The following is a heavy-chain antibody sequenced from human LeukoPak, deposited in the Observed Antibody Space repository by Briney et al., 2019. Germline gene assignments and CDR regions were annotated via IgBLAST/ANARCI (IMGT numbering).Heavy chain of an antibody. CDR1: GFTFSSYG. CDR2: IRYDGSNK. J-gene: IGHJ4*02. D-gene: IGHD1-7*01. CDR3: VKDLRTGTPLGAFDY. V-gene: IGHV3-30*02. Sequence: GGSLRLSCAASGFTFSSYGVHWVRRAPGKGLEWVAFIRYDGSNKYYADSVKGRFTISRDNSKNTLYLQMNSLRAEDTAVYYCVKDLRTGTPLGAFDYWGQGTLVTVSS.